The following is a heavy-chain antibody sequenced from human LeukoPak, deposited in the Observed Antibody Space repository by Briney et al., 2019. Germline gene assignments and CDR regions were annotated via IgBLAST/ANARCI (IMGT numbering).Heavy chain of an antibody. CDR3: ARDAGSSGWYTFDY. CDR2: TYYRSKWYN. J-gene: IGHJ4*02. D-gene: IGHD6-19*01. Sequence: SQTLSLTCAISGDSVSSNNGAWNWIRQSPSRGLEWLGRTYYRSKWYNDYAVSMKGRITINPDTSKNQFFLQLSSVTPEDTAVYYCARDAGSSGWYTFDYWGQGTLVTVSS. V-gene: IGHV6-1*01. CDR1: GDSVSSNNGA.